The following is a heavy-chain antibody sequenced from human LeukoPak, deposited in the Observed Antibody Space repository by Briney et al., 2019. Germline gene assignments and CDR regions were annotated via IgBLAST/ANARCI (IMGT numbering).Heavy chain of an antibody. CDR3: ARDMDSSGYYRGF. V-gene: IGHV4-39*07. CDR2: IYYSGST. Sequence: SETLSLTCTVSGGSIKGSSYYWGWIRQAPGRGLEWIGSIYYSGSTHYNPSLNSRVAISVDTSKNQFSLKLTSVTAADTAVYYCARDMDSSGYYRGFWGQGTRVTVSS. D-gene: IGHD3-22*01. CDR1: GGSIKGSSYY. J-gene: IGHJ4*02.